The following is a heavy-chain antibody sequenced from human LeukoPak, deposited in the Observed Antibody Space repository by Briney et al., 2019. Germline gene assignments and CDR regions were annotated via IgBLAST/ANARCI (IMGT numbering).Heavy chain of an antibody. J-gene: IGHJ4*02. CDR1: GFTFSSYA. CDR2: ISGSGGST. Sequence: GGSLRLSCAASGFTFSSYAMSWVRQAPGKGLEWVSAISGSGGSTYYADSVKGRFTISRDNSKNTLYLQMGSLRAEDMAVYYCARGSRYFDWLSGFDYWGQGTLVTVSS. D-gene: IGHD3-9*01. CDR3: ARGSRYFDWLSGFDY. V-gene: IGHV3-23*01.